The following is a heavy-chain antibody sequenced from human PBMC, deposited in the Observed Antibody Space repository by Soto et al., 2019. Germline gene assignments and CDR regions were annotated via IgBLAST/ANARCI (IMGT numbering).Heavy chain of an antibody. V-gene: IGHV3-23*01. CDR2: ISGSGGST. J-gene: IGHJ1*01. D-gene: IGHD7-27*01. CDR1: GFTFSSYA. CDR3: ARPLGPNPQKYFQH. Sequence: GGSLRLSCAASGFTFSSYAMSWVRQAPGKGLEWVSAISGSGGSTYYADSVKGRFTISRDNSKNTLYLQMNSLRAEDTAVYYCARPLGPNPQKYFQHWGQGTLVTVSS.